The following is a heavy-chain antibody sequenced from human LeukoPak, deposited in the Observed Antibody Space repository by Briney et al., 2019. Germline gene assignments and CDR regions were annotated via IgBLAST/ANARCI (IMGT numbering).Heavy chain of an antibody. CDR3: VKDSNYDFWSGYYKGFDN. V-gene: IGHV3-20*04. CDR2: ISRDGGRT. J-gene: IGHJ4*02. Sequence: GGSQRLSCAASGFTSEFTFHDYGMNWVRQAPGKGLEWVSGISRDGGRTGYADSVQGRFTISRDNSRNSLHLQMNSLRVEDTAFYYCVKDSNYDFWSGYYKGFDNWGQGTLVAVSS. CDR1: GFTSEFTFHDYG. D-gene: IGHD3-3*01.